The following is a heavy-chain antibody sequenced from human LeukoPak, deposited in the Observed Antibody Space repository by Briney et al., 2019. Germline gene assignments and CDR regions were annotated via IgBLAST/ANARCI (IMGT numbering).Heavy chain of an antibody. CDR2: ICYDGSNK. D-gene: IGHD6-19*01. J-gene: IGHJ4*02. V-gene: IGHV3-33*01. Sequence: GGSLRLSCAASGFTFGSYGMHWVRQAPGTGLEWVAVICYDGSNKYYADSVKGRFTISRDNSKNTLYLQMNSLRAEDTAVYYCARDEWLGDPGVRLLDYRGQGTLVT. CDR1: GFTFGSYG. CDR3: ARDEWLGDPGVRLLDY.